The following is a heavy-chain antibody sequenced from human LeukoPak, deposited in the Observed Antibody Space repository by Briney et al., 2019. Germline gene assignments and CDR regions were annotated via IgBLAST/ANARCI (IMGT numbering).Heavy chain of an antibody. CDR1: GFTFSSYA. D-gene: IGHD6-19*01. Sequence: GGSLRLSCAASGFTFSSYAMSWVRQAPGKGLESVSAISGSGGSTFYADSVKGRFTISRDNSKNTLYLQMNSLRAEDTAVYYCAKDRSSGWYPYYFDYWGQGTLVAVSS. J-gene: IGHJ4*02. CDR2: ISGSGGST. CDR3: AKDRSSGWYPYYFDY. V-gene: IGHV3-23*01.